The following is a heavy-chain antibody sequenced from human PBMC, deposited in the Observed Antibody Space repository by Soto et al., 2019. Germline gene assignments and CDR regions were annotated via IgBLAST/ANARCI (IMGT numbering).Heavy chain of an antibody. J-gene: IGHJ6*02. CDR3: SRVGVPGTSPGGMDV. V-gene: IGHV3-48*03. CDR2: ISSSGSTI. Sequence: EVQLVESGGGLVQPGGSLRLSCAASGFTFSSYEMNGVRQAPGKGVEWVSYISSSGSTIYYADSVKGRVTISRDNAKNSLYLQMNRLRAEDTAVYYCSRVGVPGTSPGGMDVWGQGTTVTVSS. CDR1: GFTFSSYE. D-gene: IGHD1-1*01.